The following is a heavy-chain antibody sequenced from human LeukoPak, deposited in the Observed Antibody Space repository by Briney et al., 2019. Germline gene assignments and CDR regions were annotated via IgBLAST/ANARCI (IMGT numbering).Heavy chain of an antibody. CDR2: IYYSGST. D-gene: IGHD1-26*01. V-gene: IGHV4-30-4*01. Sequence: SETLSLTCTVSGGSISSGDYYWSWIRQPPGKGLEWIGYIYYSGSTYYNPSLKSRVTISVDTSKNQFSLKLSSVTAADTAVYYCARGGIVGSRTNWFDPWGQGILVTVSS. CDR1: GGSISSGDYY. CDR3: ARGGIVGSRTNWFDP. J-gene: IGHJ5*02.